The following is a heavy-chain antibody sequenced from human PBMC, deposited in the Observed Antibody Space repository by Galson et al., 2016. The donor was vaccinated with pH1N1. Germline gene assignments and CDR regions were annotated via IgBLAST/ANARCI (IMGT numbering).Heavy chain of an antibody. CDR3: VRAIGAAASF. CDR2: ISYVESNK. J-gene: IGHJ4*02. CDR1: GFTFSHYA. Sequence: SLRLSCAASGFTFSHYAMHWVRQAPGKGLEWVAVISYVESNKDYADSVKGRFTISRDNAKNSVSLQMNSLRPDDTGVYYCVRAIGAAASFWGQGTLVTVSS. D-gene: IGHD6-13*01. V-gene: IGHV3-30-3*01.